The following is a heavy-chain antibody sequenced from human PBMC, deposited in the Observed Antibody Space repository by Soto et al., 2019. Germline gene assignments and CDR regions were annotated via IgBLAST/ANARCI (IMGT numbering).Heavy chain of an antibody. Sequence: QVQLVQSGAEVKKPGASVKVSCKASGYTFTSYYMHWVRQAPGQGLEWMGTINPSGGSTKYAQKFQGKVTRTRDTSTSTFYMDLSSLRSEVTAVYYFGSRAGSLSNYAMDVWGQGTTVTVSS. CDR1: GYTFTSYY. CDR3: GSRAGSLSNYAMDV. CDR2: INPSGGST. J-gene: IGHJ6*01. V-gene: IGHV1-46*03. D-gene: IGHD6-25*01.